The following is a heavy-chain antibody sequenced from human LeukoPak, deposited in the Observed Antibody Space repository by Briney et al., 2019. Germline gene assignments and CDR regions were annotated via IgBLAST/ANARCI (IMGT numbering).Heavy chain of an antibody. CDR1: GYTFNGYY. CDR3: AREGRGPIIRGVVLFDS. Sequence: GASVNVSCKASGYTFNGYYMHWARHAPGQGLAWIGWMNPYTGGTKYAQKFQGTVTKTSDSSITTAYMEVSRLTSDDTAVYYCAREGRGPIIRGVVLFDSWGQGTLVTVSS. V-gene: IGHV1-2*02. D-gene: IGHD3-10*01. J-gene: IGHJ4*02. CDR2: MNPYTGGT.